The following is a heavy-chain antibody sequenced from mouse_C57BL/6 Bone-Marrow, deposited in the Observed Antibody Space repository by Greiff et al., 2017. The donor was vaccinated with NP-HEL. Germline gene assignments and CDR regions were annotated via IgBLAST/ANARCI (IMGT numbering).Heavy chain of an antibody. D-gene: IGHD2-4*01. V-gene: IGHV14-4*01. J-gene: IGHJ3*01. CDR1: GFNIKDDY. CDR3: TTFYDYDDAY. CDR2: IDPENGDT. Sequence: EVKLVESGAELVRPGASVKLSCTASGFNIKDDYMHWVKQRPEQGLEWIGWIDPENGDTEYASKFQGKATITADTSSNTAYLQLSSLTSEDTAVYYCTTFYDYDDAYWGQGTLVTVSA.